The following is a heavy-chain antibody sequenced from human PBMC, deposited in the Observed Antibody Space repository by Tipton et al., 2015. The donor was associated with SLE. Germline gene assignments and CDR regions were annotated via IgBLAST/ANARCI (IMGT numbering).Heavy chain of an antibody. D-gene: IGHD2/OR15-2a*01. CDR1: GFTFSNYW. CDR2: IKQDGSEK. J-gene: IGHJ4*02. Sequence: GSLRLSCAASGFTFSNYWMTWVRQAPGKGLEWVANIKQDGSEKYYVDSVKGRFTISRDNAKNSLYLQMNSLRAEDTAVYYCATSNFFFAYWGQGTLVTVPS. V-gene: IGHV3-7*01. CDR3: ATSNFFFAY.